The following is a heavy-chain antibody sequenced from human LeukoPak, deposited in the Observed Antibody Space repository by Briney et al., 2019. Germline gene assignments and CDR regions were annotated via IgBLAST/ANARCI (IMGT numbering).Heavy chain of an antibody. Sequence: GGSLRLSCAASGFTFSSYDMHWVRQATGKGLEWVSAIDTAGDTYYPGSVKGRFTISRDNSKNTLDLQMNSLRAEDTAIYYCAKDSRDYNFRTGYYFDYWGQGTLVTVSS. CDR2: IDTAGDT. CDR1: GFTFSSYD. CDR3: AKDSRDYNFRTGYYFDY. J-gene: IGHJ4*02. V-gene: IGHV3-13*01. D-gene: IGHD5-24*01.